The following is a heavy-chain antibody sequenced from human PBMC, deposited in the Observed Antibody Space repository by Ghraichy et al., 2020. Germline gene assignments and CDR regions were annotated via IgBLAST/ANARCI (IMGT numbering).Heavy chain of an antibody. D-gene: IGHD3-22*01. J-gene: IGHJ5*01. CDR2: ISGSGSNT. CDR1: GFTFNTCA. V-gene: IGHV3-23*01. Sequence: GGSLRLSCSASGFTFNTCAMNWVRQASGEGLEWVTGISGSGSNTYYADSVKGRFTISRDNAKNTVDLQMNSLRAEDTAVYYCAKDRRGYFQPLDSWVHGTPAIVT. CDR3: AKDRRGYFQPLDS.